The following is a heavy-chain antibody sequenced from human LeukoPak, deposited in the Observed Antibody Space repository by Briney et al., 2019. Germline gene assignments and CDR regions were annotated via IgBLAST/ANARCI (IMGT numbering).Heavy chain of an antibody. CDR2: INPNSGGT. CDR1: GYTLTGYY. D-gene: IGHD2-2*01. Sequence: ASVKVSCKASGYTLTGYYMHWVRQAPGQGLEWMGWINPNSGGTNYAQKFQGRVTMTRDTSISTAYMELSRLRSDDTAVYYCARDTNCSSTSCLGSDYYYYYMDVWGKGTTVTVSS. CDR3: ARDTNCSSTSCLGSDYYYYYMDV. V-gene: IGHV1-2*02. J-gene: IGHJ6*03.